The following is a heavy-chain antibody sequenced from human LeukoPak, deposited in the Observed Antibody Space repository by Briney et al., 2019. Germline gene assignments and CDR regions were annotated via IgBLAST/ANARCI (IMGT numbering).Heavy chain of an antibody. J-gene: IGHJ5*02. D-gene: IGHD3-22*01. V-gene: IGHV4-30-4*01. CDR1: GASVSSDDYY. CDR3: VRYYHSSGFSHWFDP. Sequence: SQTLSLTCSVSGASVSSDDYYWGWIRQPPGQGLEWIAYISYNGSTYYNPSLKSRITISIDMSKNQFSLKLSSVTAADTAVYYCVRYYHSSGFSHWFDPWGQGTLVTVSS. CDR2: ISYNGST.